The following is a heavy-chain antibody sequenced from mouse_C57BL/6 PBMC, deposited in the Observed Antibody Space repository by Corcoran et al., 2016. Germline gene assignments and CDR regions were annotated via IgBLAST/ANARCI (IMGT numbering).Heavy chain of an antibody. CDR2: INPYNGGT. J-gene: IGHJ2*01. Sequence: EVQLQQSGPVLVKPGASVKMSCKASGYTFTDYYMNWVKQSHGKSLEWIGVINPYNGGTSYNQKFKGKATLTVDKSSSTAYMELNSLTSEDSAVYYCARRGYHYFDYWGQGTTLTVSS. V-gene: IGHV1-19*01. CDR1: GYTFTDYY. CDR3: ARRGYHYFDY. D-gene: IGHD2-2*01.